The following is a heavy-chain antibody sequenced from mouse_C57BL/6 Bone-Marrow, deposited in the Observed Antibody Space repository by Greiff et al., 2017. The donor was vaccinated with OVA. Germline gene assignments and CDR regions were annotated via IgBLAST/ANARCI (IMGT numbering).Heavy chain of an antibody. CDR3: ARRGDGYLYYFDY. D-gene: IGHD2-3*01. J-gene: IGHJ2*01. CDR2: IDASDSYT. V-gene: IGHV1-69*01. Sequence: QVQLQQPGAELVMPGASVKLSCKASGYTFTSYWMHWVKQRPGQGLEWIGEIDASDSYTNYNQKFKGKSTLTVDKSSSTAYMQLSSLTSEDSAVYYCARRGDGYLYYFDYWGQGTTLTVSS. CDR1: GYTFTSYW.